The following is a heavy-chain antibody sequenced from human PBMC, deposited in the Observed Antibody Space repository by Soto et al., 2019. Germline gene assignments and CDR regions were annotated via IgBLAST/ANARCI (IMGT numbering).Heavy chain of an antibody. CDR1: GFTFSNYW. Sequence: EVQLVESGGGLVQPGGSLRLSCAASGFTFSNYWMSWVRQAPGKGLEWVANIKQDRSEKYYVDSVKGRFTISRDNAENSLYLQMNSLRAEDTSVYFCARDLNSYGMDVSGQGTTVTVSS. J-gene: IGHJ6*02. CDR2: IKQDRSEK. V-gene: IGHV3-7*03. CDR3: ARDLNSYGMDV.